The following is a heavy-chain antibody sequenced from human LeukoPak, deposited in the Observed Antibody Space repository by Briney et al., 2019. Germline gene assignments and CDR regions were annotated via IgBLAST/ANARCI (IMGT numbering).Heavy chain of an antibody. D-gene: IGHD2-2*01. J-gene: IGHJ5*02. Sequence: PSETLSLTWTVSGGSLSSSSYYWGWIRQPPGKGLEWIGCIYYSGSTYYNPSLKSRVTISVDTSKNQFSLKLSSVTAADTAVYYCARAFRYCSSTSCPRPFDPWGQGTLVTVSS. CDR2: IYYSGST. CDR3: ARAFRYCSSTSCPRPFDP. CDR1: GGSLSSSSYY. V-gene: IGHV4-39*07.